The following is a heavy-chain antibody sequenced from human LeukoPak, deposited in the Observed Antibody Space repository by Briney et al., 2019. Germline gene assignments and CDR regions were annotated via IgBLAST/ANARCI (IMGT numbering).Heavy chain of an antibody. CDR1: GLHFSGTA. V-gene: IGHV3-23*01. Sequence: PGGSLRLSCAASGLHFSGTAMSWVRQAPGNGLEWVSAISHDGMNAYYADSVKGRFTISRDNSKKTVSLEMSSLTAADPGVYYCAKDGAQYSSGPECDPRGQGALVTVSP. D-gene: IGHD6-19*01. CDR3: AKDGAQYSSGPECDP. J-gene: IGHJ5*02. CDR2: ISHDGMNA.